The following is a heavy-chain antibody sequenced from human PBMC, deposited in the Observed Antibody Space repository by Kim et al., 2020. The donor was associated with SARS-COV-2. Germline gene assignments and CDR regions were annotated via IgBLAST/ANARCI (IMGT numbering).Heavy chain of an antibody. CDR1: GGSISSSSYY. CDR3: ARIVGATTGGLGY. CDR2: IYYSGST. D-gene: IGHD1-26*01. V-gene: IGHV4-39*01. J-gene: IGHJ4*02. Sequence: SETLSLTCTVSGGSISSSSYYWGWIRQPPGKGLEWIGSIYYSGSTYYNPSLKSRVTISVDTSKNQFSLKLSSVTAADTAVYYCARIVGATTGGLGYWGQGTLVTVSS.